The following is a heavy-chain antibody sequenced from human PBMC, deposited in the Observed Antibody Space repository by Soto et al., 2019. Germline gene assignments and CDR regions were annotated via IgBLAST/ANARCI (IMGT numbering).Heavy chain of an antibody. CDR2: IIPSYDRT. CDR1: GDAFKSYA. Sequence: QVLLLQSGSEVKKAGSSVKVSCKASGDAFKSYAIHWVRQAPGQGLEYMGRIIPSYDRTKYAQKFQGRLTLTADMYTSTLYMELSSLRSEDTAVYYCARDPTNDYGDDTFDYWGQGTKVIVSS. D-gene: IGHD4-17*01. V-gene: IGHV1-69*06. CDR3: ARDPTNDYGDDTFDY. J-gene: IGHJ4*02.